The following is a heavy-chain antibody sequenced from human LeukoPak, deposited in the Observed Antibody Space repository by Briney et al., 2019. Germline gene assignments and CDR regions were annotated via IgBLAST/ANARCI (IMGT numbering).Heavy chain of an antibody. CDR3: ARDNDYDSSGYYFDPFDY. Sequence: PGGSLRLSCAASGFIFSTYSMSWVRQAPGMGLERVSYISSSSNTIYYADSVKGRFTISRDNARNSLYLQMNSLRAEDTAVYYCARDNDYDSSGYYFDPFDYWGQGTLVTVSS. CDR2: ISSSSNTI. CDR1: GFIFSTYS. D-gene: IGHD3-22*01. V-gene: IGHV3-48*01. J-gene: IGHJ4*02.